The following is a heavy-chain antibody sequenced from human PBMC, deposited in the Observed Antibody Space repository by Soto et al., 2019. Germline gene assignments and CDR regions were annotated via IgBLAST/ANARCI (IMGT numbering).Heavy chain of an antibody. CDR3: ARDYIVVVPAAIPPDSYYYYYYGMDV. D-gene: IGHD2-2*01. Sequence: SVKVSCQASGGTFSSYAISWVRQAPGQGLEWMGGIIPIFGTANYAQKFQGRVTITADKSTSTAYMELSSLRSEDTAVYYCARDYIVVVPAAIPPDSYYYYYYGMDVWGQGTKVTVSS. CDR1: GGTFSSYA. V-gene: IGHV1-69*06. CDR2: IIPIFGTA. J-gene: IGHJ6*02.